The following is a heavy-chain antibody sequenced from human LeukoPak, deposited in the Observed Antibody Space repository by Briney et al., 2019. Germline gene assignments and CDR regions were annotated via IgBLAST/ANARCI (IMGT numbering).Heavy chain of an antibody. V-gene: IGHV1-46*01. CDR2: INPSGGST. CDR1: GYSFTSYY. D-gene: IGHD3-16*01. CDR3: ARAPEEGGAFAY. J-gene: IGHJ4*02. Sequence: ASVKVSCKASGYSFTSYYMNWVRQAPGQGLEWMGIINPSGGSTSYAQKFQGRVTMTRDTSTSTVYMELSSLRSEDTAVYYCARAPEEGGAFAYWGQGTLVTVSS.